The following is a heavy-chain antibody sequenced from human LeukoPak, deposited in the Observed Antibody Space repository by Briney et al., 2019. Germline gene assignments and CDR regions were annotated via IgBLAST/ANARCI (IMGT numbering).Heavy chain of an antibody. CDR1: GFTSSSYG. CDR2: IRYDGSNK. J-gene: IGHJ4*02. Sequence: PGGSLRLSCAASGFTSSSYGMHWVRQAPGKGLEWMAFIRYDGSNKYYADSVKGRFTISRDNSKNTLYLQMNSLRAEDTAVYYCARDYPTSGIVTIFDYWGQGTLVTVSS. D-gene: IGHD1-1*01. CDR3: ARDYPTSGIVTIFDY. V-gene: IGHV3-30*02.